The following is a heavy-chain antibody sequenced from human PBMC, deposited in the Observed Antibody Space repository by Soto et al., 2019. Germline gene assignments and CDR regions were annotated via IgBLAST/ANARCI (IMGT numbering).Heavy chain of an antibody. CDR1: GFTFSSYG. Sequence: QVQLVESGGGVVQPGRSLRLSCAASGFTFSSYGMHWVRQALGKGLEWVAVIWYDGSNKYYADSVKGRFTISRDNSKNTLYLQMNSLRAEDTAVYYCARDSDSSALDYWGQGTLVTVSS. CDR3: ARDSDSSALDY. D-gene: IGHD3-22*01. CDR2: IWYDGSNK. J-gene: IGHJ4*02. V-gene: IGHV3-33*01.